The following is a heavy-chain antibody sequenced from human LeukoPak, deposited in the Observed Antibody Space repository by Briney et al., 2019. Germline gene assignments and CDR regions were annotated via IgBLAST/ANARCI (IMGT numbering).Heavy chain of an antibody. CDR2: ISDSSSTI. V-gene: IGHV3-48*01. D-gene: IGHD3-22*01. CDR3: AGDLSDDTSGH. J-gene: IGHJ4*02. CDR1: GFTFSTFS. Sequence: GGSLRLSCAASGFTFSTFSMNWVRQAPGKGLEWVSYISDSSSTIYYAESVKGRFTISRDNAKSSLYLQMNSLRAEDTAMYYCAGDLSDDTSGHWGQGTLVTVSS.